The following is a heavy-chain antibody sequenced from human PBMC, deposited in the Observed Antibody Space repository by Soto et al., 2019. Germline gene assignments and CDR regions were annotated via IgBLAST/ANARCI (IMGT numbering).Heavy chain of an antibody. J-gene: IGHJ6*02. V-gene: IGHV1-69*13. CDR2: IIPIFGTA. D-gene: IGHD6-13*01. Sequence: SVKVSCKASGGTFSSYAISWVRQAPGQGLEWMGGIIPIFGTANYAQKFQGRVTITADESTSTAYMELSSLRSEDTAVYYCARDWPIIAEAAVSYYYGMDVWGQGTTVTVSS. CDR3: ARDWPIIAEAAVSYYYGMDV. CDR1: GGTFSSYA.